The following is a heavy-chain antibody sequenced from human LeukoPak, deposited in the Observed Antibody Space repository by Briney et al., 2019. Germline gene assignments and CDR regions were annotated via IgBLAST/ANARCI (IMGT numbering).Heavy chain of an antibody. V-gene: IGHV3-48*03. J-gene: IGHJ4*02. CDR1: GFTFSSYE. D-gene: IGHD6-6*01. CDR2: NSSGSSST. Sequence: GGSLRLSCAASGFTFSSYEMNWVRQAPGKGLEWVSYNSSGSSSTFYADSVKGRFTISRDNAKNSLYLQMNSLRVEDTAVYYCARGGIAARFAYWGQGTLVTVSS. CDR3: ARGGIAARFAY.